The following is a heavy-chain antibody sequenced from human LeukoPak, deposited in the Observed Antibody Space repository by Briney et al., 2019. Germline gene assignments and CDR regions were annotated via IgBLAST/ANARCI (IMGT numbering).Heavy chain of an antibody. CDR1: GFIFSIYG. V-gene: IGHV3-48*04. Sequence: HPGGSLRLSCAASGFIFSIYGMSWVRQAPGKGLEWVSYISSSGSTIYYADSVKGRFTISRDNAKNSLYLQMNSLRAEDTAVYYCAELGITMIGGVWGKGTTVTISS. J-gene: IGHJ6*04. CDR2: ISSSGSTI. CDR3: AELGITMIGGV. D-gene: IGHD3-10*02.